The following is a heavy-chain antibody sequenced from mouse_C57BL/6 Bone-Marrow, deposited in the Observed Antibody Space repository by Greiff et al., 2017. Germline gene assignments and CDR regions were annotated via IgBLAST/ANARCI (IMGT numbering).Heavy chain of an antibody. D-gene: IGHD1-1*01. CDR2: INPNNGGT. CDR1: GYTFTDYY. CDR3: ASEGFTTVVAFDY. J-gene: IGHJ2*01. Sequence: EVQLQQSGAELVKPGASVKISCKASGYTFTDYYMNWVKQSHGKSLEWIGDINPNNGGTSYNQKFKGKATLTVDKSSSTAYMELRSLTSEDSAVYYCASEGFTTVVAFDYWGQGTTLTVSS. V-gene: IGHV1-26*01.